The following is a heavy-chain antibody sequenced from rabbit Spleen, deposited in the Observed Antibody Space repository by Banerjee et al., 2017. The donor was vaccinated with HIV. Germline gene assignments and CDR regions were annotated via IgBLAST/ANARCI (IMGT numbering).Heavy chain of an antibody. CDR1: GFDFSRYG. CDR2: IDPIFGNT. D-gene: IGHD1-1*01. J-gene: IGHJ4*01. CDR3: VRDKASISGDYGPYYFNL. Sequence: QEQLVESGGGLVQPGGSLKLACKASGFDFSRYGVSWVRQAPGKGLEWIGYIDPIFGNTYYASWVNGRFTISSHNAQNTLYLQLNSLTAADTATYFCVRDKASISGDYGPYYFNLWGQGTLVTVS. V-gene: IGHV1S47*01.